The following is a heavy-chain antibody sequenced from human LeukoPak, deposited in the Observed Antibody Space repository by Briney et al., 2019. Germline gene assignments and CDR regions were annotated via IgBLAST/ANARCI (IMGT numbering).Heavy chain of an antibody. CDR2: IIPIFGTA. J-gene: IGHJ4*02. Sequence: SVKVSCKASGGTFSSYAISWVRQAPGQGLEWMGGIIPIFGTADYAQKFQGRVTITADESTSTAYMELNSLRSEDTAVYYCARDPSMSRGENTPYFDYWGQGTLVTVSS. V-gene: IGHV1-69*13. CDR1: GGTFSSYA. CDR3: ARDPSMSRGENTPYFDY. D-gene: IGHD3-10*01.